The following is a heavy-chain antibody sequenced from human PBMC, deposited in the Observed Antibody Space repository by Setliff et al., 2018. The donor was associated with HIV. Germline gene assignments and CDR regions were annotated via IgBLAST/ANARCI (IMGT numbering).Heavy chain of an antibody. J-gene: IGHJ4*02. Sequence: SVKVSCKASGGTFRKYSINWVRQAPGQGLEWMGGVIPIFGSTTFAQKFQGRVTITADESKDTVEMELSSLTSEDTAVYYCARDYFPHSRRNFGSGDYFHFWGQGSRVTVSS. CDR2: VIPIFGST. CDR1: GGTFRKYS. D-gene: IGHD3-10*01. CDR3: ARDYFPHSRRNFGSGDYFHF. V-gene: IGHV1-69*13.